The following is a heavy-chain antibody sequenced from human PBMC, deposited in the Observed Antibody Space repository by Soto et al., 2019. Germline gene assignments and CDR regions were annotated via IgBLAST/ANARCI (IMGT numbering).Heavy chain of an antibody. CDR1: GGTFSSYA. Sequence: SVKVSCKASGGTFSSYAISWVRQAPGQGLEWMGGIIPIFGTANYAQKFQGRVTITADKSTSTAYMELSSLRSEDTAVYYCARELSGYYLNWFDPWGQGTLVTVSS. V-gene: IGHV1-69*06. CDR3: ARELSGYYLNWFDP. CDR2: IIPIFGTA. J-gene: IGHJ5*02. D-gene: IGHD3-22*01.